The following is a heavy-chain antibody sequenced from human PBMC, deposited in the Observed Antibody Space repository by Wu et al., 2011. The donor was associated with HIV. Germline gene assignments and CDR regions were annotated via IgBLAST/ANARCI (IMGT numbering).Heavy chain of an antibody. J-gene: IGHJ4*02. CDR2: ISAYNGDT. D-gene: IGHD2-21*01. Sequence: QVQLVQSGAEVKKPGASVKVSCKASGYTFTSYGISWVRQAPGQGLEWMGWISAYNGDTNYAQKFQGRVTITADKSTTTAYMELSSLRSEDTAVYYCARDFGGDEDSWGQGTLVTVSS. V-gene: IGHV1-18*01. CDR3: ARDFGGDEDS. CDR1: GYTFTSYG.